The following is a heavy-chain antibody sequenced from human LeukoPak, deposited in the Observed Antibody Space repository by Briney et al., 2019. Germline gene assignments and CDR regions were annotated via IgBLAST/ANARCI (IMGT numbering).Heavy chain of an antibody. V-gene: IGHV3-30*02. D-gene: IGHD3-9*01. J-gene: IGHJ4*02. Sequence: PGGSLRLSCTASGFSFSDYGMHWVRQAPGKGLEWVAFIRSDGSIKYYADSVKGRFTISRDNSKNTLYVQMNSLRAEDTAVYYCAKDQSGYDILTLPDYWGQGTLVTVSS. CDR2: IRSDGSIK. CDR3: AKDQSGYDILTLPDY. CDR1: GFSFSDYG.